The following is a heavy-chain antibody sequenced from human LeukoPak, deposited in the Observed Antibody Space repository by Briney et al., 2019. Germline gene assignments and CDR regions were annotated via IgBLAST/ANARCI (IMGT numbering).Heavy chain of an antibody. Sequence: PGESLKISCKGSGYSFTNYWIGGVRQMPGKGLAWLGIIYPGDSDTRYSPSFQGQVTISADKSISTAYLQWSSLKASDTAMYYCARRVVTDDWYFDLWGRGTLVTVSS. CDR2: IYPGDSDT. CDR1: GYSFTNYW. J-gene: IGHJ2*01. D-gene: IGHD5-24*01. CDR3: ARRVVTDDWYFDL. V-gene: IGHV5-51*01.